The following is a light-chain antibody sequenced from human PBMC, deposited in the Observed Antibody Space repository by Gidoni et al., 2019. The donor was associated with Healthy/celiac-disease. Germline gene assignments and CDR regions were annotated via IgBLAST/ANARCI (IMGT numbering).Light chain of an antibody. J-gene: IGLJ2*01. CDR2: QDS. CDR3: QAWDSSTVV. V-gene: IGLV3-1*01. Sequence: YELTQPTYVSVSPGQTASITCSGDKLGEKYACWYQQKPGQSPVLVIYQDSKRPSGIPERFSGSNSGNTATLTISGTQAMDEADYYCQAWDSSTVVFGGGTKLTVL. CDR1: KLGEKY.